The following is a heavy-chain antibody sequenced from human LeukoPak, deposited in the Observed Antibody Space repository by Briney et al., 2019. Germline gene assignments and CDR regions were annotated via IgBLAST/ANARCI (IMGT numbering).Heavy chain of an antibody. CDR3: ASGYYDFWSGYSGNFDY. D-gene: IGHD3-3*01. CDR2: IYYSGST. J-gene: IGHJ4*02. CDR1: GGSISSSSYY. V-gene: IGHV4-39*07. Sequence: SETLSLTCTVSGGSISSSSYYWGWIRQPLGKGLEWIGSIYYSGSTYYNPSLKSRVTISVDTSKNQFSLKLSSVTAADTAVYYCASGYYDFWSGYSGNFDYWGQGTLVTVSS.